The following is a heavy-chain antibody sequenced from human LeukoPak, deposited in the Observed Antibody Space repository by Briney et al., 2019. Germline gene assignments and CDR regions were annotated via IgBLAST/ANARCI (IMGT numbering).Heavy chain of an antibody. V-gene: IGHV1-58*02. J-gene: IGHJ4*02. D-gene: IGHD6-19*01. Sequence: ASVKVSCKASGFTFTSSAMQWVRQARGQRLEWIGWIVVGSGNTNYAQKFQERVTITRDMSTSTAYMELSSLRSEDTAVYYCARDLSSSGWYGHWGQGTLVTVSS. CDR3: ARDLSSSGWYGH. CDR2: IVVGSGNT. CDR1: GFTFTSSA.